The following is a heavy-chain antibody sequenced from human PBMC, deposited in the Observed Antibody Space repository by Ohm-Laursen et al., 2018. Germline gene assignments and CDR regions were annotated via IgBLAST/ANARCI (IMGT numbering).Heavy chain of an antibody. CDR2: ISYDGSNK. CDR3: ARGQYYYDSSGFGFWYFDL. V-gene: IGHV3-30*03. D-gene: IGHD3-22*01. J-gene: IGHJ2*01. CDR1: RFSFSNYG. Sequence: SLRLSCAASRFSFSNYGMHWVRQAPGKGLEWVAVISYDGSNKYYADSVKGRFTISRDNSKNTLYLQMNSLRAEDTAVYYCARGQYYYDSSGFGFWYFDLWGRGTLVTVSS.